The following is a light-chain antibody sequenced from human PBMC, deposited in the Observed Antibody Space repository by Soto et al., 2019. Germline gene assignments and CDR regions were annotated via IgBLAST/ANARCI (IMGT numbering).Light chain of an antibody. Sequence: QSLLTLAPSVSGSPGQSVTISCTGTSTDFVSYNRVSWYQQPPGTAPKLMIYEVSKRPSGVPDRFSGSKSGNTASLTISGLQAADEADYYCSLYTSENAYVFGTGTKVTVL. CDR2: EVS. CDR3: SLYTSENAYV. V-gene: IGLV2-18*01. J-gene: IGLJ1*01. CDR1: STDFVSYNR.